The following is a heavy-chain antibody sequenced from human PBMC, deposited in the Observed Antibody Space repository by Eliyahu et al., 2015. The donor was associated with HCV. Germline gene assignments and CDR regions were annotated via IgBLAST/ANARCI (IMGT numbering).Heavy chain of an antibody. J-gene: IGHJ3*02. D-gene: IGHD1/OR15-1a*01. CDR1: GFTFSSYA. Sequence: EVQLXESGGGLVQPGGSLRLSCAAXGFTFSSYAMXWVRQAPGKGLEWVSAISGSGGSTYYADSVKGRFTISRDNSKNTLYLQMNSLRAEDTAVYYCAKDSRGTNAFDIWGQGTMVTVSS. CDR3: AKDSRGTNAFDI. CDR2: ISGSGGST. V-gene: IGHV3-23*01.